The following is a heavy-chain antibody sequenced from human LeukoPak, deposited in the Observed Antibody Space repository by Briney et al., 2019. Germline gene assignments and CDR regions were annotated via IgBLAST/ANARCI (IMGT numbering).Heavy chain of an antibody. CDR3: TRWTTVTTTAGYWYFDL. J-gene: IGHJ2*01. Sequence: GGSLRLSCTASGFTFGDYAMSWFRQAPGKGLEWVGFIRSKAYGGTTEYAASVKGRFTISRDDSKSIAYLQMNSLKTEDTAVYYCTRWTTVTTTAGYWYFDLWGRGTLVTVSS. D-gene: IGHD4-17*01. V-gene: IGHV3-49*03. CDR1: GFTFGDYA. CDR2: IRSKAYGGTT.